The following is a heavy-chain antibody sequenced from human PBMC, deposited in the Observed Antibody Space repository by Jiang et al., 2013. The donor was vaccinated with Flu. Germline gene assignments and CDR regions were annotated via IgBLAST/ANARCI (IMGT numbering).Heavy chain of an antibody. CDR3: ARDHMNYDILTGYDY. CDR2: IYSGGST. J-gene: IGHJ4*02. V-gene: IGHV3-66*01. D-gene: IGHD3-9*01. CDR1: GFTVSSNY. Sequence: VQLVESGGGLVQPGGSLRLSCAASGFTVSSNYMSWVRQAPGKGLEWVSVIYSGGSTYYADSVKGRFTISRDNSKNTLYLQMNSLRAEDTAVYYCARDHMNYDILTGYDYWGQGTLVTVSS.